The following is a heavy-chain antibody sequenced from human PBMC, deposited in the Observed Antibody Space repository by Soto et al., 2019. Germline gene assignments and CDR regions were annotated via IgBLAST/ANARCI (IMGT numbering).Heavy chain of an antibody. D-gene: IGHD3-9*01. V-gene: IGHV4-39*01. J-gene: IGHJ4*02. CDR3: ARLEGLATISYYFDF. Sequence: QLQLQESGPGLVKPSETLSLTCSVSGDSINSDKYYWGWIRQPPGKGLEWIGSIYYRGTTYYNPSLQTLVTISLDKSNSQFSLKLNSVTAADSAVYFCARLEGLATISYYFDFWGQGALVTVSS. CDR2: IYYRGTT. CDR1: GDSINSDKYY.